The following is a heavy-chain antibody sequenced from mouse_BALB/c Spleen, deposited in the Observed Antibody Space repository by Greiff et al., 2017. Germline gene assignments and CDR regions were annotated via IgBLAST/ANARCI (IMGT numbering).Heavy chain of an antibody. CDR1: GFTFSSYS. CDR3: ARDGYYY. CDR2: ISSGGST. Sequence: EVHLVESGGGLVKPGGSLKLSCAASGFTFSSYSMSWVRQTPEKRLEWVASISSGGSTYYPDSVKGRFTISRDNARNILYLQMSSLRSEDTAMYYCARDGYYYWGQGTTLTVSS. V-gene: IGHV5-6-5*01. J-gene: IGHJ2*01. D-gene: IGHD2-3*01.